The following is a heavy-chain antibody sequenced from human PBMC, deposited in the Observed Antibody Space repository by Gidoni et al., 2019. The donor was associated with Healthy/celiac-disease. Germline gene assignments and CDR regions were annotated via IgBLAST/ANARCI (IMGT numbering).Heavy chain of an antibody. Sequence: EVQLVESGGGLVPPGGSLRLPCAASGLTFRSYSMNWVRQAPGKGLEWVSYISSSSSTIYYADSVKGRFTISRDNAKNSLYLQMNSLRAEDTAVYYCASDILTGYPFPDAFDIWGQGTMVTVSS. V-gene: IGHV3-48*04. CDR1: GLTFRSYS. J-gene: IGHJ3*02. D-gene: IGHD3-9*01. CDR3: ASDILTGYPFPDAFDI. CDR2: ISSSSSTI.